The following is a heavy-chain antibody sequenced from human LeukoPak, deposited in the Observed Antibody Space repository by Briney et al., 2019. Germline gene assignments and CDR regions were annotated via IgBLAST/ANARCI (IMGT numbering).Heavy chain of an antibody. CDR2: IYYSGST. D-gene: IGHD2-15*01. V-gene: IGHV4-30-4*08. Sequence: SGTLSLTCTVSGGSISSGDYYRSWIRQPPGKGLEWIGYIYYSGSTYYNPSLKSRVTISVDTSKNQFSLKLSSVTAPDTAVYYCARAQVVVQQNTPGDFNYWAQGTLVTVSS. CDR1: GGSISSGDYY. CDR3: ARAQVVVQQNTPGDFNY. J-gene: IGHJ4*02.